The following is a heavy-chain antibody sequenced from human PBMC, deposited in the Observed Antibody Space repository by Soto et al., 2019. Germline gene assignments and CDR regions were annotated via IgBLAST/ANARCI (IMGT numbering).Heavy chain of an antibody. CDR1: GVTFSKAS. CDR3: TTLGFDP. V-gene: IGHV3-15*01. J-gene: IGHJ5*02. Sequence: GGSLRLSCAASGVTFSKASMSWVRHAPGKGLEWVGRIKSKTDGGTTYYAAPVKGRFTISRDDTENTLSLQMNSLKTEDTAVYYCTTLGFDPWGQGTLVTVSS. CDR2: IKSKTDGGTT.